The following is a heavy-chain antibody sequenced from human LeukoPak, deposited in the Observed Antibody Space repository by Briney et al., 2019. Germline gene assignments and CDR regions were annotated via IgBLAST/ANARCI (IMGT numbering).Heavy chain of an antibody. Sequence: AGGALRLSCAPPGVTFSSYEMSWVRQAPGKGLEWGSYISGSGSNIYYADSVKGRFTNWRDNDKNSLYLQMNSLRAEDTAVYYCASFGYSGSYYPRFFEDYWGRGTLVSVSS. CDR1: GVTFSSYE. CDR3: ASFGYSGSYYPRFFEDY. D-gene: IGHD1-26*01. J-gene: IGHJ4*02. CDR2: ISGSGSNI. V-gene: IGHV3-48*03.